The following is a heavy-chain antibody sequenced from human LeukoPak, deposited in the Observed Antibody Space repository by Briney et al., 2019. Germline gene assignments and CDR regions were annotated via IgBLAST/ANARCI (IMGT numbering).Heavy chain of an antibody. D-gene: IGHD1-26*01. CDR2: ISAYNGNT. J-gene: IGHJ4*02. V-gene: IGHV1-18*01. Sequence: ASAKVSCKASGYTFTSYGISWVRQAPGQGLEWMGWISAYNGNTNYAQKLQGRVTMTTDTSTSTAYMELSSLRSEDTAVYYCARFVVGSGSPGGIDYWGQGTLVTVSS. CDR1: GYTFTSYG. CDR3: ARFVVGSGSPGGIDY.